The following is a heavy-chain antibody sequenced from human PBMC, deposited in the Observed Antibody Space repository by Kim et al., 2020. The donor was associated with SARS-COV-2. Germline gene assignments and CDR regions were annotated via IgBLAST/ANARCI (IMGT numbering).Heavy chain of an antibody. V-gene: IGHV4-59*01. CDR3: ASSDGRGSWRQFDH. J-gene: IGHJ4*02. D-gene: IGHD6-19*01. CDR2: IYYSGNT. CDR1: SYSISSYY. Sequence: SETLSLTCAISSYSISSYYWSWIRQLPGRGLEWVGYIYYSGNTDYNPSLKSRVSISSDTSNGNFYLDVTSLTAADTAVSYCASSDGRGSWRQFDHWGQGILVTVSS.